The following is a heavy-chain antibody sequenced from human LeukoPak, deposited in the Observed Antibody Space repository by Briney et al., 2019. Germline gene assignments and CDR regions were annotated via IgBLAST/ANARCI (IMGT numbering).Heavy chain of an antibody. CDR2: IWYDGSSK. CDR1: GFTLSSYG. J-gene: IGHJ4*02. Sequence: GRSLRLSCAASGFTLSSYGMHWVRQAPGKGLEWVAVIWYDGSSKYYADSVKGRFTISRDNSKNTLYLQMNSLRAEDTAVYYCARDPRYCSGWLLDYWGQGTLVTVSS. CDR3: ARDPRYCSGWLLDY. V-gene: IGHV3-33*01. D-gene: IGHD6-19*01.